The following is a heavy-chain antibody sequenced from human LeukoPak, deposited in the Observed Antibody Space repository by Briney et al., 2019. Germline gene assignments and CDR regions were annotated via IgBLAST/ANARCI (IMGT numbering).Heavy chain of an antibody. CDR1: GFTFSSYA. V-gene: IGHV3-30*02. J-gene: IGHJ4*02. D-gene: IGHD6-6*01. Sequence: PGGSLRLSCAASGFTFSSYAMHWVRQAPGKGLEWVAFIRYDGSNKYYADSVKGRFTISRDNSKNTLYLQMNSLRAEDTAVYYCAKCRYSSSSQIDYWGQGTLVTVSS. CDR3: AKCRYSSSSQIDY. CDR2: IRYDGSNK.